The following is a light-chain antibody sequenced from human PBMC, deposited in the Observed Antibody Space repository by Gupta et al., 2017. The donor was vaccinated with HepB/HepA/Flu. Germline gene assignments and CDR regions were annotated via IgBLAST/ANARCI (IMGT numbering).Light chain of an antibody. V-gene: IGLV3-25*03. CDR2: KDS. CDR1: ALPKQY. Sequence: SYELTQPPSVSVSPGQTARITCSGDALPKQYAYWYQQKPGQAPVLVIYKDSERPSGIPERFSGTSAGKTVTLTISGVQAEDEADYYCQSADSSGTDVFGTGTKVTVL. J-gene: IGLJ1*01. CDR3: QSADSSGTDV.